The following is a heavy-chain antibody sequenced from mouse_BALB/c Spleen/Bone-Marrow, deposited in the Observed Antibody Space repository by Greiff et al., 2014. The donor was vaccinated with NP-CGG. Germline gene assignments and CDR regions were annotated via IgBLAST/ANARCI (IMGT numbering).Heavy chain of an antibody. J-gene: IGHJ4*01. CDR2: IWGDGRT. CDR1: GFSLTGYG. CDR3: ARHYGSNYYAMDY. Sequence: QVQLKESGPGLVAPSQCLSITCTVSGFSLTGYGVNWVRQPPGKGLEWLGMIWGDGRTDYNSALKSRLSISKDNSKSQVFLKMNSLQTDDTARYYCARHYGSNYYAMDYWGQGTSVTVSS. D-gene: IGHD1-1*01. V-gene: IGHV2-6-7*01.